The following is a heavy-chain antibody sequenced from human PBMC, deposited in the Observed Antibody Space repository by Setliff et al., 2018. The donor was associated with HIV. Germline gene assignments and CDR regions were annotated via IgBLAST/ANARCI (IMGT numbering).Heavy chain of an antibody. J-gene: IGHJ4*01. CDR3: ARADYDTGTYYFDF. CDR2: INHSGST. D-gene: IGHD3-22*01. Sequence: SETLSLTCGVYGGSFSGYYWAWIRQPPGKGLEWIGEINHSGSTNYNPSLKSRVTISVDTSKNHFSLRLSSVTAADTAVYYCARADYDTGTYYFDFWGHGTLVTVSS. V-gene: IGHV4-34*01. CDR1: GGSFSGYY.